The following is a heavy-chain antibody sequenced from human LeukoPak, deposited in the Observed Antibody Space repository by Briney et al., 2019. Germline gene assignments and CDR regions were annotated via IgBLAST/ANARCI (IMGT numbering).Heavy chain of an antibody. CDR2: INSDGSTT. D-gene: IGHD6-19*01. J-gene: IGHJ4*02. V-gene: IGHV3-74*01. CDR1: GFTFSNYW. Sequence: GGSLRLSCAASGFTFSNYWMHWVRQAPGKGLVWVSRINSDGSTTNYADSVKDRFTISRDNAKNTLYLQMNSLRAEDTAVYYCAKESLPKTLYSSGWYFDYWGQGTLVTVSS. CDR3: AKESLPKTLYSSGWYFDY.